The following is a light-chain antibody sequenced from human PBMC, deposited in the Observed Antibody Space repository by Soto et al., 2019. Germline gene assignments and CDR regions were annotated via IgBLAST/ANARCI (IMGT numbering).Light chain of an antibody. CDR3: QRYNNWPLT. J-gene: IGKJ4*01. CDR1: QSVSSN. V-gene: IGKV3-15*01. CDR2: GAS. Sequence: IVMTQSPATLSVSPGERATLSCRASQSVSSNLAWYQQKPGQAPRLLIYGASTRATGIPARFSGSRSGPEFTLTINSLQSEDFAIYYCQRYNNWPLTFGGGTKVDIK.